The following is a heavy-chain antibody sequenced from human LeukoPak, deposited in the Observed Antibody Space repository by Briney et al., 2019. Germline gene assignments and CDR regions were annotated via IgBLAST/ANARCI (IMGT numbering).Heavy chain of an antibody. CDR3: AGSGSYHYFDY. J-gene: IGHJ4*02. CDR2: ISGSGGST. Sequence: PGGSLRLSCVASGFNLNHFEIHWVRQAPGKGLEWVSVISGSGGSTHYADSVKGRFTISRDNSKNSLYLQMNSLRAENAAVYYGAGSGSYHYFDYWGQGTLVTVSS. V-gene: IGHV3-23*01. CDR1: GFNLNHFE. D-gene: IGHD3-10*01.